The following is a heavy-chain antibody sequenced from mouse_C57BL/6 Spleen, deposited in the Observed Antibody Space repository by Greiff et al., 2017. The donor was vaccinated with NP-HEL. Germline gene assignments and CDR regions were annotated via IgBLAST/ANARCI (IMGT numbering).Heavy chain of an antibody. CDR1: GYTFTSYW. CDR2: IDPSDSYT. D-gene: IGHD1-2*01. V-gene: IGHV1-50*01. Sequence: VQLQQSGAELVKPGASVKLSCKASGYTFTSYWMQWVKQRPGQGLEWIGEIDPSDSYTNYNQKFKGKATLTVDTSSSTAYMQLSSLTSEDSAVYYCARDPTAGNAMDYWGQGTSVTVSS. J-gene: IGHJ4*01. CDR3: ARDPTAGNAMDY.